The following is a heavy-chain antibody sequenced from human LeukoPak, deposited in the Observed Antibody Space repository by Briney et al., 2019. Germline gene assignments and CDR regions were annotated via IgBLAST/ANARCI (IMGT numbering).Heavy chain of an antibody. V-gene: IGHV4-61*02. CDR2: IYTSGST. D-gene: IGHD2-8*02. J-gene: IGHJ4*02. Sequence: PSETLSLTCTVSGGSISSGNYQWTWIRQPAGKGLEWIGRIYTSGSTNYNPSLKSRVTISVDTSKNQLSLKLSSVTAADTAVYYCAKGTGGTFYYFDYWGQGTLVTVSS. CDR1: GGSISSGNYQ. CDR3: AKGTGGTFYYFDY.